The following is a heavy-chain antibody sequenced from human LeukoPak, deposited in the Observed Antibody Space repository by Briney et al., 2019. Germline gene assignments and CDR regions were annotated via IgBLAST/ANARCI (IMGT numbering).Heavy chain of an antibody. CDR3: ARHIDDYYGMDV. Sequence: TLSLTCTVSGGSISSDDYYWSWIRQPPGKALEWLALIDWDDDKYYSTSLKTRLTISKDTSKNQVVLTMTNMDPVDTATYYCARHIDDYYGMDVWGQGTTVTVSS. J-gene: IGHJ6*02. CDR1: GGSISSDDYY. D-gene: IGHD5-12*01. CDR2: IDWDDDK. V-gene: IGHV2-70*18.